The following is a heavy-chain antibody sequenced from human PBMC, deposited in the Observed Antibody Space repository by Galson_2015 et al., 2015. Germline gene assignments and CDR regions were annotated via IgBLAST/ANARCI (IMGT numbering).Heavy chain of an antibody. CDR2: IKDGNGNK. J-gene: IGHJ4*02. D-gene: IGHD6-19*01. V-gene: IGHV1-3*01. CDR1: GYTFTSYA. CDR3: ARQYSSGRYRGPFPRAPYFDS. Sequence: SVKVSCKASGYTFTSYAMHWVRQAPGQRLEWMGWIKDGNGNKKYSQKFQGRVTITRDTSASTAYMELSSLRSEDTAVYYCARQYSSGRYRGPFPRAPYFDSWGQGTLVTVSS.